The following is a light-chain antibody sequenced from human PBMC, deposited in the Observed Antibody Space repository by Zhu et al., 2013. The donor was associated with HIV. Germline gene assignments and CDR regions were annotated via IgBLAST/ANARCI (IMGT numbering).Light chain of an antibody. CDR2: QTS. J-gene: IGKJ2*01. CDR3: QFASGGPSYS. CDR1: QDIGYS. Sequence: QMTQSPSSLGASVGDTVTITCQASQDIGYSLNWYQQKVGQAPRLLIYQTSNLETEVAARFTGRGYGTDFTLTIAALQSEDLATYICQFASGGPSYSFGPGT. V-gene: IGKV1-33*01.